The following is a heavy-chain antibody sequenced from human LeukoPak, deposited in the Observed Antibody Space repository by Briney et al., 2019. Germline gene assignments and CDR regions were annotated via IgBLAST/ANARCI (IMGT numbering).Heavy chain of an antibody. J-gene: IGHJ5*01. V-gene: IGHV3-43*02. D-gene: IGHD3-22*01. CDR1: GFSFDDYA. Sequence: GGSLRLSCAAPGFSFDDYAIHWVRQAPGKGLEWVSLISGDGGSTFYADSVKGRFTISRDNGKNSLYLQMSSLRSEDTALYYCARESDSSGWYDSWGQGTLVTASS. CDR2: ISGDGGST. CDR3: ARESDSSGWYDS.